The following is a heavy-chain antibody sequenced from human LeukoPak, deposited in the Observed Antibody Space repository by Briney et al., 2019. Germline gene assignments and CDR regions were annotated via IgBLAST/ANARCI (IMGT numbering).Heavy chain of an antibody. V-gene: IGHV5-51*01. J-gene: IGHJ4*02. CDR1: GYSFTTYW. D-gene: IGHD3-3*01. Sequence: GESLKISFEGSGYSFTTYWIGWVRQMPGKGLEWMGVIYPGDSDTRYSPSFQGQVTISADKSINTAYLQWSSLKASDTAMYYCARRFNNYDFWTRWGQGTLVTVSS. CDR3: ARRFNNYDFWTR. CDR2: IYPGDSDT.